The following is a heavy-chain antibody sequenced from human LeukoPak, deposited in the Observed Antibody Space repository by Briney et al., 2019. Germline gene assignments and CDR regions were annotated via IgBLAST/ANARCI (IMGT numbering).Heavy chain of an antibody. V-gene: IGHV3-66*01. CDR1: GFTVSNNY. CDR2: ICSGGST. Sequence: GGSLRLSCAASGFTVSNNYMSWVRQAPGKGLEWVSVICSGGSTYYADSVKGRFTISRDSSKNTLYLQMNSLRAEDTAVYYCAKDRWGPVTNDCWGQGTLVTVSS. D-gene: IGHD4-17*01. J-gene: IGHJ4*02. CDR3: AKDRWGPVTNDC.